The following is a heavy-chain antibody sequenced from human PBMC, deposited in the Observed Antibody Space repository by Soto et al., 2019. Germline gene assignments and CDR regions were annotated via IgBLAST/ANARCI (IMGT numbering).Heavy chain of an antibody. CDR1: GYSFTSYW. Sequence: GESLKIACKGSGYSFTSYWISWVRQMPGKGLEWMGRIDPSDSYTNYSPSFQGHVTISADKSISTAYLQWSSLKASDTAMYYCAGGGSSSYYYYGMDVWGQGTTVTVSS. CDR3: AGGGSSSYYYYGMDV. J-gene: IGHJ6*02. CDR2: IDPSDSYT. V-gene: IGHV5-10-1*01. D-gene: IGHD6-6*01.